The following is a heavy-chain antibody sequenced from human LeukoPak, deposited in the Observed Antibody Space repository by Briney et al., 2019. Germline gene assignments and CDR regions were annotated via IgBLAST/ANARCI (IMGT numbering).Heavy chain of an antibody. CDR1: GFTFSSYS. CDR2: VSGSGANT. CDR3: AKGGRDTGGNWFDP. J-gene: IGHJ5*02. D-gene: IGHD2-8*02. V-gene: IGHV3-23*01. Sequence: PGGSLRLSCAASGFTFSSYSMNWVRQAPGKGLEWVSGVSGSGANTYYADSVKGRFTISRDNSKKTLHLQMNSLRAEDTAIYYCAKGGRDTGGNWFDPWGQGTLVTVSS.